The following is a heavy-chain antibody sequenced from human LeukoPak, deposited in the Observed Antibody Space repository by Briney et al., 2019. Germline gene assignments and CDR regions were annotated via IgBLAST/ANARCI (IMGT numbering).Heavy chain of an antibody. D-gene: IGHD3-22*01. V-gene: IGHV4-59*08. CDR3: ATLQSSGYDYSDY. Sequence: SETLSLTCTVSGGSISSYYWSWIRQPPGKGLEWIGYIYYSGSTDYNPSLKSRVTMSVDTSKNQFSLKLSSVTAADTAVYYCATLQSSGYDYSDYWGQGILVTVSS. CDR2: IYYSGST. J-gene: IGHJ4*02. CDR1: GGSISSYY.